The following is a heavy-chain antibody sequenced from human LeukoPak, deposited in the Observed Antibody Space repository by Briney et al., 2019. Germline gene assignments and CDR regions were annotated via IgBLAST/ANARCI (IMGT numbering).Heavy chain of an antibody. D-gene: IGHD2-21*02. Sequence: GGSLTLTCAASGFTFSDYNMRWLRQAPGKGLEWVSSISRSGSTKYYADSVKGRFTISRDNAKHSLYLQMNGLRAEDTAVYYCASDGGAVGTIDYWGQGTLVTVSS. J-gene: IGHJ4*02. CDR1: GFTFSDYN. CDR3: ASDGGAVGTIDY. CDR2: ISRSGSTK. V-gene: IGHV3-11*04.